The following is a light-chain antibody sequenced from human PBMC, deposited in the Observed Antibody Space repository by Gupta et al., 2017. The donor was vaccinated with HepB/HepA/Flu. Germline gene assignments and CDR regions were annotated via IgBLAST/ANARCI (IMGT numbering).Light chain of an antibody. V-gene: IGLV4-69*01. CDR3: QTWGSGVKWM. Sequence: QFVLTQSPSAAAALGASVKLTCSLNSAFSHYAIAWHQQQPQTGPRYLMRINSDGSHIRGDGIPDRFYGYSSGAESYLIISSLQPEDEADYYCQTWGSGVKWMFGGGTKLTVL. J-gene: IGLJ3*02. CDR1: SAFSHYA. CDR2: INSDGSH.